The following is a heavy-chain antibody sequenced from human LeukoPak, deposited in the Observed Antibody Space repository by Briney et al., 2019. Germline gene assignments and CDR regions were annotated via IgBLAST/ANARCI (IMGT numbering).Heavy chain of an antibody. CDR2: IYYSGST. J-gene: IGHJ4*02. CDR3: ARAVAAAGWYFDY. D-gene: IGHD6-13*01. V-gene: IGHV4-39*07. Sequence: SETLSLTCTVSGGSISSSSYYWGWIRQPPGKGLEWIGSIYYSGSTYYNPSLKSRVTISVDTSKNQFSLKLSSVTAADTAVYYCARAVAAAGWYFDYWGQGTLVTVSS. CDR1: GGSISSSSYY.